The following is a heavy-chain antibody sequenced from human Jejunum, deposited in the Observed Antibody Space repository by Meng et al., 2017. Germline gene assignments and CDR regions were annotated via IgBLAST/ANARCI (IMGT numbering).Heavy chain of an antibody. CDR1: GGSISSYY. D-gene: IGHD6-6*01. Sequence: SETLSRTCPVPGGSISSYYWSWIRQPPGKGLEWIGYVYYSGNTNYNPSLKSRVTISVDMSKNQLSLKLNSVTTADTAVSFCARSGPSISGRPLDPWGQGTLVTVSS. CDR2: VYYSGNT. J-gene: IGHJ5*02. CDR3: ARSGPSISGRPLDP. V-gene: IGHV4-59*01.